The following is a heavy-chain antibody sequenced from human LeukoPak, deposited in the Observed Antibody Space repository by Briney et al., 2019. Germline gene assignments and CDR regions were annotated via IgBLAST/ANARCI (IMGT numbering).Heavy chain of an antibody. D-gene: IGHD2-21*01. CDR3: ARMGESRSFDY. Sequence: SETLSLTCAVSGYPIRSAYYWGWIRQPPGKGLEWIGSLHHRGTTYYNPSLRSRVTISVDMSKNHFSLKLTSVAAADTAVYHCARMGESRSFDYWGKGTLVTVSS. CDR2: LHHRGTT. J-gene: IGHJ4*02. CDR1: GYPIRSAYY. V-gene: IGHV4-38-2*01.